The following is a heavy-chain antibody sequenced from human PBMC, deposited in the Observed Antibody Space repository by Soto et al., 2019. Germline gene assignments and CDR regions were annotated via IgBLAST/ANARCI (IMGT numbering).Heavy chain of an antibody. J-gene: IGHJ4*02. V-gene: IGHV4-59*01. CDR1: GGSISGFY. CDR2: IYYSGST. Sequence: QVQLQESGPGLVKPSETLSLTCSVFGGSISGFYWSWVRQPPGKGLEWIGYIYYSGSTNYCPSLKSRVTRSLDTSKNQLSLRLSSVTAADTAVYYCARGILGATAPFDYWGQGTLVNVSS. D-gene: IGHD1-26*01. CDR3: ARGILGATAPFDY.